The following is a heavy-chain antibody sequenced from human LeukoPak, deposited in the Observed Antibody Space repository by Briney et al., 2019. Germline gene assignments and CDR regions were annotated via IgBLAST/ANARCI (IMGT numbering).Heavy chain of an antibody. V-gene: IGHV3-21*01. CDR2: ISSSSCYI. Sequence: PGGSLRLSCAASGFTFSSYSMNWVRQAPGKGLEWVSSISSSSCYIYYADSVKGRFTISRDNAKNSLYLQMNSLRGEDTAVYYCARSDPQYYYDSSGYSYPLEFFQHWGQGTLVTVSS. CDR1: GFTFSSYS. CDR3: ARSDPQYYYDSSGYSYPLEFFQH. J-gene: IGHJ1*01. D-gene: IGHD3-22*01.